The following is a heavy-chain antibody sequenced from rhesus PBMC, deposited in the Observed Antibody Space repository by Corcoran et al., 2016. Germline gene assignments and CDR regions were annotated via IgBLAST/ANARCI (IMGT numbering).Heavy chain of an antibody. D-gene: IGHD2-39*02. CDR3: ARRCSGGVCYPYYGLDS. Sequence: QVQLQESGPGLVKPSETLPLTCAVSGGSLSSSNWWSLIRQPPWKGLGGMGYISGSIGSTSYNPAVKSRCTISEDTSKNQLSLKRSSVTAADAAVYYCARRCSGGVCYPYYGLDSWGQGVVVTVSS. CDR1: GGSLSSSNW. J-gene: IGHJ6*01. CDR2: ISGSIGST. V-gene: IGHV4-65*02.